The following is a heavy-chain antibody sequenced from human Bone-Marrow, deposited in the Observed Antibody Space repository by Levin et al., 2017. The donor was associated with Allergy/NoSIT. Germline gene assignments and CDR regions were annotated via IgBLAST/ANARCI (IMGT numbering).Heavy chain of an antibody. J-gene: IGHJ6*02. Sequence: GGSLRLSCVASGFTFSDNAVHWFRQAPGKGLEWVAVISFDGGHKYYADSVRGRFTISRDNSKSTLFLQMNSLRNEDTAVYYCARPYCRGVRCYLYNYGLYVWGQGTTVIVSS. CDR2: ISFDGGHK. CDR3: ARPYCRGVRCYLYNYGLYV. CDR1: GFTFSDNA. V-gene: IGHV3-30*04. D-gene: IGHD2-15*01.